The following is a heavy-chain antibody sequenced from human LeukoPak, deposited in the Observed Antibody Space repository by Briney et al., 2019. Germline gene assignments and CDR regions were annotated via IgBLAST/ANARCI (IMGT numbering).Heavy chain of an antibody. V-gene: IGHV3-21*01. Sequence: GGSLRLSCAASGFAFSTYSMNWVRQAPGKGLEWVSSISSSSTYIYYADSVKGRVTISRDNAKNSLYLQMNSLRAEDTAVYYCARVLSGCESTRCELDYWGQGTLVTVSS. CDR2: ISSSSTYI. CDR3: ARVLSGCESTRCELDY. CDR1: GFAFSTYS. D-gene: IGHD1-26*01. J-gene: IGHJ4*02.